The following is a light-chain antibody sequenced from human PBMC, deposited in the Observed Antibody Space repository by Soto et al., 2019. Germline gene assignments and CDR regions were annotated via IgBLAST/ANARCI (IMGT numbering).Light chain of an antibody. CDR2: VAS. CDR1: QSVSSN. CDR3: QQDNVWPLS. J-gene: IGKJ4*01. Sequence: EIVMTQSPATLSVSPGERVTLSCRASQSVSSNLAWYQQKPGHTPKLLIYVASTKATGIPARFSGSVSGTDFTLTISGLQSEDVADYYGQQDNVWPLSVGGGTKVEVK. V-gene: IGKV3-15*01.